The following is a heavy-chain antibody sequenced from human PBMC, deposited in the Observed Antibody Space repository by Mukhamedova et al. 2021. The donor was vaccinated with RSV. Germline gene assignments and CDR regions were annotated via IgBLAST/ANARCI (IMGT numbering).Heavy chain of an antibody. Sequence: TISVDTSKNQFSLKLISVTAADTAVYYCARHEVDYRGWFDPWGQGTLVTVSS. J-gene: IGHJ5*02. CDR3: ARHEVDYRGWFDP. V-gene: IGHV4-39*01. D-gene: IGHD4-11*01.